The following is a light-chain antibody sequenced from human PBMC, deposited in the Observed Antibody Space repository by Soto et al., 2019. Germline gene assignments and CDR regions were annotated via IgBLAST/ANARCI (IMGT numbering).Light chain of an antibody. CDR2: EVS. V-gene: IGLV2-14*01. CDR3: TSSTSDSLYV. Sequence: LTQPASVSGSPGQSITISCTGTSSDVGSYNYVSWYQQYPGKVPKLMIYEVSTRPSGVSSRFSGSKSGNTASLTISGLLAEDEADYFCTSSTSDSLYVFGTGTKVTVL. CDR1: SSDVGSYNY. J-gene: IGLJ1*01.